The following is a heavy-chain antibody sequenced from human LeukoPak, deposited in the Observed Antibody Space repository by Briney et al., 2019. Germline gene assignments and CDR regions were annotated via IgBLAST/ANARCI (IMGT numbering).Heavy chain of an antibody. V-gene: IGHV1-8*03. D-gene: IGHD3-16*02. Sequence: ASVKVSCKGSGYTFTSYDINWVRQATGQGLEWMGWMNPNSGNTGYAQKFQGRVTITRNTSISTAYMELSSLRSEDTAVYYCARGRGYTLGWFDPWGQGTLVTVSS. CDR2: MNPNSGNT. CDR3: ARGRGYTLGWFDP. J-gene: IGHJ5*02. CDR1: GYTFTSYD.